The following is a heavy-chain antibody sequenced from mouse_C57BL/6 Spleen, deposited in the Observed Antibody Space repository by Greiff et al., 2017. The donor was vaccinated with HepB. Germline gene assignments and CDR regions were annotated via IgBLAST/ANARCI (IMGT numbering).Heavy chain of an antibody. CDR1: GFNIKDDY. CDR2: IDPENGDT. J-gene: IGHJ4*01. D-gene: IGHD2-2*01. CDR3: TTGSTMVTTRAMDY. Sequence: VQLQQSGAELVRPGASVKLSCTASGFNIKDDYMHWVKQRPEQGLEWIGWIDPENGDTEYASKFQGKVTITADTSSNTAYLQLSSLTSEDTAVYYCTTGSTMVTTRAMDYWGQGTSVTVSS. V-gene: IGHV14-4*01.